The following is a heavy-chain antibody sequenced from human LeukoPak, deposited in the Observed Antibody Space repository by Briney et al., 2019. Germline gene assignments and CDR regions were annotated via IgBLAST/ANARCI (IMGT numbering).Heavy chain of an antibody. CDR1: GFIFSTYT. CDR3: AKDLEGFDP. D-gene: IGHD5-24*01. J-gene: IGHJ5*02. V-gene: IGHV3-64*04. CDR2: INGDGRTT. Sequence: GGSLRLSCSASGFIFSTYTMYWVRQAPGKGLEYVSVINGDGRTTYYADSVKGRFTISRDNSKNTLYLQMNSLRAEDTAVYYCAKDLEGFDPWGQGTLVAVSS.